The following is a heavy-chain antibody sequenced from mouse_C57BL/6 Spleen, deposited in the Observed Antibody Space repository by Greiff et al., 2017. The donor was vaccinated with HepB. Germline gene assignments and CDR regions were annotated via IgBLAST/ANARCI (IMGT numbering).Heavy chain of an antibody. V-gene: IGHV1-7*01. CDR1: GYTFTSYW. CDR2: INPSSGYT. D-gene: IGHD1-1*01. Sequence: QVQLQQSGAELAKPGASVKLSCKASGYTFTSYWMHWVKQRPGQGLEWIGYINPSSGYTKYNQKFKDKATLTADKSSSTAYMQLSSLTYEDSAVYYCASEFTDYYGSSYVWFAYWGQGTLVTVSA. CDR3: ASEFTDYYGSSYVWFAY. J-gene: IGHJ3*01.